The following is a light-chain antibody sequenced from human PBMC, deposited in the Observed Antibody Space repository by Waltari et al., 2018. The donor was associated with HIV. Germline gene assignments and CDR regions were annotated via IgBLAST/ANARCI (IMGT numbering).Light chain of an antibody. V-gene: IGLV1-44*01. Sequence: HSVLTQPPSASGTSGQTVIISCSANGSYIGSHSLPWYQHLPGPTPKLVIYNNDQRPSGVPDRFSGSKSATSASLAITGVQSGDEGDYYCATWDDTLVTLVFGSGTRVVV. CDR1: GSYIGSHS. J-gene: IGLJ1*01. CDR2: NND. CDR3: ATWDDTLVTLV.